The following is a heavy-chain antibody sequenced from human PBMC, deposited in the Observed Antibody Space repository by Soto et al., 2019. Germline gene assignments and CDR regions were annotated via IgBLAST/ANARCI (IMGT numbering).Heavy chain of an antibody. CDR2: ISSRSDI. V-gene: IGHV3-21*01. CDR1: GSTFSTYS. D-gene: IGHD2-2*02. Sequence: GGSLRLSCVGSGSTFSTYSINWVRQAPGKGLEWVSSISSRSDIYYADSVKGRFTISRDNAKNSVSLQMNSLRAEDTAVYYCAREYTASPLAYGLDVWGQGTTVTVSS. J-gene: IGHJ6*02. CDR3: AREYTASPLAYGLDV.